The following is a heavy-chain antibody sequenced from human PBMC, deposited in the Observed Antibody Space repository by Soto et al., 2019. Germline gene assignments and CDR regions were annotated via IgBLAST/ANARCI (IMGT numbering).Heavy chain of an antibody. Sequence: GGSLRLSCAASGFMFSACTMSWVRQAPGKGLEWLSSITSNSDHIDYADSVRGRFTVSRDNARKSLYLQMDSLGAEDTGVYYCATPYYYNHWGPGTLVTVSS. CDR3: ATPYYYNH. V-gene: IGHV3-21*01. CDR1: GFMFSACT. J-gene: IGHJ4*02. CDR2: ITSNSDHI.